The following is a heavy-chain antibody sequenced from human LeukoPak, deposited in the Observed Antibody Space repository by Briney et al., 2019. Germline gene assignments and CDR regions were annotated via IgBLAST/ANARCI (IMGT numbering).Heavy chain of an antibody. CDR1: GGTXSSYA. CDR2: IIPIFGTA. V-gene: IGHV1-69*13. Sequence: SVKVSCKASGGTXSSYAISWVRQAPGQGLEWMGGIIPIFGTANYAQKFQGRVTITADESTSTAYMELSSLRSEDTAVYYCARSPGGSFPFDYWGQGTLVTVSS. D-gene: IGHD1-26*01. CDR3: ARSPGGSFPFDY. J-gene: IGHJ4*02.